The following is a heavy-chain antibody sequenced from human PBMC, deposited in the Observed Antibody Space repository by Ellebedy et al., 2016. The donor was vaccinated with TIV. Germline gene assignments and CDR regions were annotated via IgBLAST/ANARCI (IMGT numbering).Heavy chain of an antibody. CDR2: ISSGGSTI. CDR3: ARQVPMVRGARVFDP. V-gene: IGHV3-48*03. Sequence: GESLKISCAASGFTFSGYEMNWVRQAPGKGLEWVSYISSGGSTIYYADSVKGRFTISRDNSKNTLYLQMNSLRAEDTAVYYCARQVPMVRGARVFDPWGQGTLVTVSS. D-gene: IGHD3-10*01. J-gene: IGHJ5*02. CDR1: GFTFSGYE.